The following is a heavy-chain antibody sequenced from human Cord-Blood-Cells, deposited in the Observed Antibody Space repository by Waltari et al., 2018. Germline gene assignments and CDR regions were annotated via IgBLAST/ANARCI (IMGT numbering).Heavy chain of an antibody. J-gene: IGHJ5*02. V-gene: IGHV1-69*01. CDR1: GGTFSSSA. D-gene: IGHD3-22*01. CDR2: IIPILGTA. Sequence: QVQLVQSGAEVKKPGSSVKVSCKASGGTFSSSAISWVRHDPGQGLEWMGGIIPILGTANYAQKFQGRVTITADESTSTAYMELSSLRSEDTAVYYCARLYYYDSSGYYNWFDPWGQGTLVTVSS. CDR3: ARLYYYDSSGYYNWFDP.